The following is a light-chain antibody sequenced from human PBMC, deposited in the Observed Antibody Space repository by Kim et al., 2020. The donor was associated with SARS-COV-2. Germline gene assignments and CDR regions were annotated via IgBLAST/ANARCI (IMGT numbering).Light chain of an antibody. V-gene: IGLV6-57*01. J-gene: IGLJ3*02. CDR3: QSYDSSNWV. Sequence: NFMLTQPHSVSESPGKTVTISCTRSSGSIASNYVQWYQQRPGSSPTTVIYEDNQRPSGVPDRFSGSIDSSYNSASLTISGLKTEDEADYYCQSYDSSNWVFGGGAKVTGL. CDR2: EDN. CDR1: SGSIASNY.